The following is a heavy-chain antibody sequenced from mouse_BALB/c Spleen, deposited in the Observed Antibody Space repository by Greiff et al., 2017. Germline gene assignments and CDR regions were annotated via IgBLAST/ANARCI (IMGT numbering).Heavy chain of an antibody. CDR2: INPSNGGT. Sequence: QVQLKQPGAELVKPGASVKLSCKASGYTFTSYYMYWVKQRPGQGLEWIGGINPSNGGTNFNEKFKSKATLTVDKSSSTAYMQLSSLTSEDSAVYYCTRLRGYAMDYWGQGTSVTVSS. CDR1: GYTFTSYY. D-gene: IGHD2-12*01. J-gene: IGHJ4*01. V-gene: IGHV1S81*02. CDR3: TRLRGYAMDY.